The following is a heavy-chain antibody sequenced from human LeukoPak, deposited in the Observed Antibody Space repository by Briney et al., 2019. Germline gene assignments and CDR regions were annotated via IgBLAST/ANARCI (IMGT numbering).Heavy chain of an antibody. CDR2: ISGSGGST. CDR3: ARDFLYGSGTHGY. V-gene: IGHV3-23*01. CDR1: GFTFSSYV. J-gene: IGHJ4*02. Sequence: GGSLRLSCAASGFTFSSYVMNWVRQAPGKGLEWVSAISGSGGSTYYADSVKGRFTISRDNAKNSLYLQMNSLRAEDTALYYCARDFLYGSGTHGYWGQGTLVTVSS. D-gene: IGHD3-10*01.